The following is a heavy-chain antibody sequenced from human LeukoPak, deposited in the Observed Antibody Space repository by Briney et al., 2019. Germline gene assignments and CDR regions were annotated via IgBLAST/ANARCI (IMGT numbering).Heavy chain of an antibody. CDR2: INWNGGST. CDR1: GFTFDDYG. CDR3: ARSEGSSWCGRHFDY. D-gene: IGHD6-13*01. J-gene: IGHJ4*02. Sequence: GGSLRLSCAASGFTFDDYGMSWVRQAPGKGLEWVSGINWNGGSTGYADSVKGRFTISRDNAKNSLYLQMNSLRAEDTALYYCARSEGSSWCGRHFDYWGQGTLVTVSS. V-gene: IGHV3-20*04.